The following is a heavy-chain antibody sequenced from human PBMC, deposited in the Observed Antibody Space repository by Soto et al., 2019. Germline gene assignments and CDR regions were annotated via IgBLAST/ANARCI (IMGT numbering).Heavy chain of an antibody. CDR2: FDPEDGET. V-gene: IGHV1-24*01. J-gene: IGHJ5*02. Sequence: ASVKVSCKVSGYTLTELSMHWVRQAPGKGLEWMGGFDPEDGETIYAQKFQGRVTMTEDTSTDTAYMELSSLRSEDTAAYCCAAYVWSGYYRYTSFDPWGQGTLVTVSS. CDR1: GYTLTELS. D-gene: IGHD3-3*01. CDR3: AAYVWSGYYRYTSFDP.